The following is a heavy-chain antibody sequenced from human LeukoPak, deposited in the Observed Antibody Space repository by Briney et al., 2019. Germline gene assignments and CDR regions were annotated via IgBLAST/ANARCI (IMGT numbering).Heavy chain of an antibody. Sequence: SVKVSCKASGGTFSSYAISWVRQAPGQGLEWMGGIIPIFGTANYAQKFQGRVTITTDESTSTAYMELSSLRSEDTAVYYCARGKIVVAALDYWGQGTLVTVSS. J-gene: IGHJ4*02. CDR3: ARGKIVVAALDY. CDR1: GGTFSSYA. V-gene: IGHV1-69*05. CDR2: IIPIFGTA. D-gene: IGHD3-22*01.